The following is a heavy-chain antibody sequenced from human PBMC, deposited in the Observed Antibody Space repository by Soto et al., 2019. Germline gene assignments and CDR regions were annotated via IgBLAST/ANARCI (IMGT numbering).Heavy chain of an antibody. CDR1: GFTFTSSA. V-gene: IGHV1-58*01. CDR3: AAGYCCTYSYYYVMYV. J-gene: IGHJ6*02. CDR2: IVVGSGNT. D-gene: IGHD6-13*01. Sequence: GASVKVSCKASGFTFTSSAVQWVRQARGQRLEWIGWIVVGSGNTNYAQKFQERVTITRDMSTSTAYMELSSLRSEDTAVYYCAAGYCCTYSYYYVMYVWGQGTTVTVSS.